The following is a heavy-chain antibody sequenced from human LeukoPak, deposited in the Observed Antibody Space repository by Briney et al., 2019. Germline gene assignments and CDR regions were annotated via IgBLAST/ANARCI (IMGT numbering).Heavy chain of an antibody. CDR3: ARDGSSSWYVT. CDR1: GFTFSRYS. CDR2: ISISSPI. V-gene: IGHV3-48*04. J-gene: IGHJ5*02. D-gene: IGHD6-13*01. Sequence: GGSLRLSCAASGFTFSRYSMNWVRQAPGKGLEWVSYISISSPIYYADSVKGRFTISRDNAKNSLYLQMNSLRAEDTAVYYCARDGSSSWYVTWGQGTLVTVSS.